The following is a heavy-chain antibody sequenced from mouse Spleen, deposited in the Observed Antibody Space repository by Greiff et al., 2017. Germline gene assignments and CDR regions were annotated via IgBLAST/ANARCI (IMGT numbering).Heavy chain of an antibody. Sequence: EVKLMESGEGLVKPGGSLKLSCAASGFTFSSYAMSWVRQTPEKRLEWVAYISSGGDYIYYADTVKGRFTISRDNARNTLYLQMSSLKSEDTAMYYCTREGVAYFDYWGQGTTLTVSS. D-gene: IGHD1-1*02. CDR2: ISSGGDYI. CDR3: TREGVAYFDY. CDR1: GFTFSSYA. J-gene: IGHJ2*01. V-gene: IGHV5-9-1*02.